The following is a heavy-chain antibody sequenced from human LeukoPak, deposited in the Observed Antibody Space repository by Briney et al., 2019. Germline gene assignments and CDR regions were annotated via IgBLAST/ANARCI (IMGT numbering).Heavy chain of an antibody. CDR3: ASEDVDTGDF. CDR1: GFTFSNSA. J-gene: IGHJ4*02. Sequence: GGSLRLSCAGSGFTFSNSAIHWVRLAPGKGLEWVAFISHDGANKYFSHSVDGRFTASRLNSQNTAYLQMSNLRPEDTAIYYCASEDVDTGDFWGQGTLVTVSS. V-gene: IGHV3-30*04. CDR2: ISHDGANK. D-gene: IGHD5-18*01.